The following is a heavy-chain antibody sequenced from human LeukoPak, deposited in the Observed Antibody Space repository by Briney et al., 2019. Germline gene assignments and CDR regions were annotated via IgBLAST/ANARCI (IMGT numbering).Heavy chain of an antibody. Sequence: GATVTLSSTPSAYTFTSYDINRGRQATGQGLKWMRCMNTNSANTAYAQKYQGRVTMTRNTSISTAYMQLSSLRSEDTPLNNCARSGSYNWSYPSGAGTLFTLSS. CDR3: ARSGSYNWSYP. CDR1: AYTFTSYD. V-gene: IGHV1-8*01. D-gene: IGHD1-26*01. CDR2: MNTNSANT. J-gene: IGHJ5*02.